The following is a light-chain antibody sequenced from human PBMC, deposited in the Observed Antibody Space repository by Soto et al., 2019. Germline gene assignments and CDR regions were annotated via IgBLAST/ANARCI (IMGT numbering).Light chain of an antibody. CDR3: SSYASSTALI. V-gene: IGLV2-14*01. CDR2: EVS. CDR1: SNDVGLYKY. J-gene: IGLJ2*01. Sequence: QSALTQPASVSGSPGQSITISCTGTSNDVGLYKYVSWYQQHPGKAPKLIIYEVSNRPSGVSNRFSGSKSGNTASLTILGPQAEDEDDYFCSSYASSTALIFGGGTKLTVL.